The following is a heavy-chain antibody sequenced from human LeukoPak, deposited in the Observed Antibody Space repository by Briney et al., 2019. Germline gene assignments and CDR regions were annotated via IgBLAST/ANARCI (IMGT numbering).Heavy chain of an antibody. D-gene: IGHD3-10*01. CDR3: ARDTRLLWFGELLGNFDY. V-gene: IGHV1-2*02. CDR1: GYTFTGYY. J-gene: IGHJ4*02. CDR2: INPNSGGT. Sequence: ASVKVSCTASGYTFTGYYMHWVRQAPGQGLEWMGWINPNSGGTNYAQKFQGRVTMTRDTSISTAYMELSRLRSDDTAVYYCARDTRLLWFGELLGNFDYWGQGTLVTVSS.